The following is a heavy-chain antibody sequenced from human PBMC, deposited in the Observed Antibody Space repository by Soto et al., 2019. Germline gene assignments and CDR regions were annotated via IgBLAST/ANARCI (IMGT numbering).Heavy chain of an antibody. CDR1: GGSISSYY. V-gene: IGHV4-59*01. Sequence: PSETLSLTCTVSGGSISSYYWSWIRQPPGKGLEWIGYIYYSGSTNYNPSLKSRVTISVDTSKNQFSLKLSSVTAADTAMYFCTRQMIQPQMRYNMDVWGQGTTVTVSS. D-gene: IGHD1-1*01. CDR2: IYYSGST. CDR3: TRQMIQPQMRYNMDV. J-gene: IGHJ6*02.